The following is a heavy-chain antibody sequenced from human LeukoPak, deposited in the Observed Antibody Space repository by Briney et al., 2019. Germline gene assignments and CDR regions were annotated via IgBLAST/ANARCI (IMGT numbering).Heavy chain of an antibody. J-gene: IGHJ4*02. V-gene: IGHV3-23*01. D-gene: IGHD3-10*01. Sequence: GGSLRLSCAASGFTFSDYYMSWIRQAPGKGLEWVSGISERGGSTNYADSVKGRFIISRDTSKNTVYLQMNSLRVEDTAVYFCAKRGIVIRAVIIIGFHKEAYYFDYWGQGILVTVSS. CDR1: GFTFSDYY. CDR3: AKRGIVIRAVIIIGFHKEAYYFDY. CDR2: ISERGGST.